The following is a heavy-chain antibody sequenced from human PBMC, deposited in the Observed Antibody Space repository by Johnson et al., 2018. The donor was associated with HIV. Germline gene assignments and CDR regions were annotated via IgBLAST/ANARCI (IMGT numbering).Heavy chain of an antibody. Sequence: VQLVESGGGLVKPGGYLRLSCAASGFTFINAWMSWVRQAPGKGLEWVGRIYSKTDGGTTEYAAPVKGRFTISRDDSKNTLYLQMNSLKSEDTAVYYCTTDQVGRNYGGKYHIWGQGTMVTVSS. CDR1: GFTFINAW. V-gene: IGHV3-15*01. CDR3: TTDQVGRNYGGKYHI. CDR2: IYSKTDGGTT. J-gene: IGHJ3*02. D-gene: IGHD1-7*01.